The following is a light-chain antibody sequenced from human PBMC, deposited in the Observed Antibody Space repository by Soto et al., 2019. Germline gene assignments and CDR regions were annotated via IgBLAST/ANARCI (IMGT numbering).Light chain of an antibody. J-gene: IGKJ1*01. CDR3: QQYNSYPWT. V-gene: IGKV1-5*01. Sequence: DIQMTQSPATLSASVGDRVTITCRASQSLSGWLAWYQQKPGKAPKLLIYDASSLESGVPSRFSGGGSGTEFALTISSLQPDDFATYYCQQYNSYPWTFGQGTKVEIK. CDR2: DAS. CDR1: QSLSGW.